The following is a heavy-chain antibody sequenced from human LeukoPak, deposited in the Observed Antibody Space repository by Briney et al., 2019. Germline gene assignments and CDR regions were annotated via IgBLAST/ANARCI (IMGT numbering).Heavy chain of an antibody. CDR3: ARVEYGSGYFYYYYMDV. Sequence: SVKVSCKASGGTFSSYAISWVRQAPGQGLEWKGGIIPIFGTANYAQKFQGRVTITADESTSTAYMELSSLRSEDTAVYYCARVEYGSGYFYYYYMDVWGKGTTVTVSS. V-gene: IGHV1-69*13. D-gene: IGHD3-10*01. CDR2: IIPIFGTA. J-gene: IGHJ6*03. CDR1: GGTFSSYA.